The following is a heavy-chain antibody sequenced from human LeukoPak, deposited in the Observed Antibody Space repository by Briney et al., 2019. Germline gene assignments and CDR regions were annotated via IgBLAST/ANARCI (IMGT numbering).Heavy chain of an antibody. J-gene: IGHJ3*01. CDR2: IYYSGST. D-gene: IGHD5-12*01. V-gene: IGHV4-59*01. CDR3: ARSRGYSGYAYDAFDL. Sequence: SETLSLTCTVSGGSISSYYWSWIRQPPGKGLEWIGYIYYSGSTNYNPSLKSRVTLSVDTSKNQFSLKLSSVTAADTAVYYCARSRGYSGYAYDAFDLWGQGTMVTVSS. CDR1: GGSISSYY.